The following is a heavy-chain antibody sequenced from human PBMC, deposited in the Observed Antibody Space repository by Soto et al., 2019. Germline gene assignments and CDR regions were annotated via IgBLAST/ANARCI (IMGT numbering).Heavy chain of an antibody. CDR2: IIPILGIA. V-gene: IGHV1-69*08. CDR1: GGTFSSYT. J-gene: IGHJ6*02. CDR3: ARDGIAAAEDYYGMDV. Sequence: QVQLVQSGAEVKKPGSSVKVSCKASGGTFSSYTISWVRQAPGQGLEWMGRIIPILGIANYAQKYQGRVTITADKSTITAYMQLSSLRSEDTAVYYCARDGIAAAEDYYGMDVWGQGTTVTVAS. D-gene: IGHD6-13*01.